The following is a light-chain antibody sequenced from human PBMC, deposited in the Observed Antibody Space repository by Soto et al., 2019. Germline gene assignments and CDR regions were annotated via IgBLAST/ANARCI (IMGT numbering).Light chain of an antibody. CDR1: QSVSSN. CDR2: GAS. Sequence: EIVMTQSPATLSVSPGERATLSCRASQSVSSNLAWYQQKPGQAPRLLIYGASTRATGIPARFSGSGSGTEFTLTISSLQSEDFAVYYGQQYNNWPPSITFGQGTRLDIK. V-gene: IGKV3-15*01. CDR3: QQYNNWPPSIT. J-gene: IGKJ5*01.